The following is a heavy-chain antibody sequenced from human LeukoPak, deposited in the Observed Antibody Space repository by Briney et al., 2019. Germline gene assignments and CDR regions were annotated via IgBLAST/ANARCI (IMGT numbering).Heavy chain of an antibody. J-gene: IGHJ4*02. CDR2: ITGSSNFI. V-gene: IGHV3-21*06. Sequence: PGGSLRLSCVVSGFTVSNNYMSWVRQAPGKGLEWVSSITGSSNFIYYADSVKGRFTISRDNAKNSLFLQMNSLRAEDTAMYYCARSEDYCSGGSCYAHWGQGILVTVSS. CDR3: ARSEDYCSGGSCYAH. D-gene: IGHD2-15*01. CDR1: GFTVSNNY.